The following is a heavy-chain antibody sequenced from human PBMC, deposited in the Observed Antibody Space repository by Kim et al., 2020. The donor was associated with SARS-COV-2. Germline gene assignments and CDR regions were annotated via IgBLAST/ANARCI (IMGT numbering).Heavy chain of an antibody. J-gene: IGHJ4*02. D-gene: IGHD3-9*01. CDR3: ARDGPVLRYFDWLVPASGYYFDY. CDR2: IKQDGSEK. V-gene: IGHV3-7*01. CDR1: GFTFSSYW. Sequence: GGSLRLSCAASGFTFSSYWMSWVRQAPGKGLEWVANIKQDGSEKYYVDSVKGRFTISRDNAKNSLYLQMNSLRAEDTAVYYCARDGPVLRYFDWLVPASGYYFDYWGQGTLVTVSS.